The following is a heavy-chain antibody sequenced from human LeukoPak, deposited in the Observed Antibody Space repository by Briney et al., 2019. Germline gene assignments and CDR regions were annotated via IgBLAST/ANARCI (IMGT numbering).Heavy chain of an antibody. J-gene: IGHJ4*02. CDR2: ISYDGSNK. D-gene: IGHD6-19*01. CDR3: AKEEVAGYEYYFDY. V-gene: IGHV3-30*18. CDR1: GFTFSSYG. Sequence: GGSLRLSCAASGFTFSSYGMHWVRQAPGKGLEWVAVISYDGSNKYYADSVKGRFTISRDNSKNTLYLQMNSLRAEDTAVYYCAKEEVAGYEYYFDYWGQGTLVTVSS.